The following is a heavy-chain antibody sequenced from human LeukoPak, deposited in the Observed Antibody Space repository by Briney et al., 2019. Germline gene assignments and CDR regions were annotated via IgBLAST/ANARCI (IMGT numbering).Heavy chain of an antibody. D-gene: IGHD1-7*01. CDR2: INQDGREK. CDR1: GFTFSSYW. V-gene: IGHV3-7*01. CDR3: ARESHANYDY. Sequence: PGGSLRLSCAASGFTFSSYWMSWVRQAPGKGLEWVANINQDGREKFYVDPVKGRFTISRDNAKNSLYLQMNSLRAEDTAVYFCARESHANYDYWGQGTLVTVSS. J-gene: IGHJ4*02.